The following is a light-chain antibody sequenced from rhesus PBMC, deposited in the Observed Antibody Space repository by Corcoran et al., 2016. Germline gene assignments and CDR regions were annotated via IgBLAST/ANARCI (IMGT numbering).Light chain of an antibody. Sequence: DIQMTQSPSSLSASVGDRVTITCQASQGISSWLAWYQQKPWKAPKLLIYAASSLQSGVPSRFSGRASGTDFTLPISSLQPEDFATYYCQQYYGYPWTFGRGTKVEIK. CDR2: AAS. CDR1: QGISSW. CDR3: QQYYGYPWT. V-gene: IGKV1-19*01. J-gene: IGKJ1*01.